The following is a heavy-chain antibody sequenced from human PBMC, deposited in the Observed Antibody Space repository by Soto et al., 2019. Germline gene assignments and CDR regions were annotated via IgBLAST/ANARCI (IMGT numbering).Heavy chain of an antibody. V-gene: IGHV4-34*01. D-gene: IGHD5-18*01. J-gene: IGHJ4*02. Sequence: SETLSLTCAVYGGSFSGYYWSWIRQPPGKGLEWIGEINHSGSTNYNPSLKSRVTISVDTSKNQFSLKLSSVTAADTAVYYCARGRSEIQGGKFDYWGQGTLVTVSS. CDR2: INHSGST. CDR1: GGSFSGYY. CDR3: ARGRSEIQGGKFDY.